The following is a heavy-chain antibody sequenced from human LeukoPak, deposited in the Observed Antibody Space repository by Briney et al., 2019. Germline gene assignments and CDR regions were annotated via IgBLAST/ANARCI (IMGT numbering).Heavy chain of an antibody. Sequence: PGGSLRLSCAASGFTFSSYAMSWVRQAPGKGLEWVAVIWYDGSNKYYADSVKGRFTISRDNSKNTLYLQMNSLRAEDTAVYYCARDQVPYYYYYGMDVWGQGTTVTVSS. CDR2: IWYDGSNK. CDR3: ARDQVPYYYYYGMDV. D-gene: IGHD2-2*01. J-gene: IGHJ6*02. V-gene: IGHV3-33*08. CDR1: GFTFSSYA.